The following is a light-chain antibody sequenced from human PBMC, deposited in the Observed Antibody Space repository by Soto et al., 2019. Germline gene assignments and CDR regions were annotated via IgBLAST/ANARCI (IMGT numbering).Light chain of an antibody. V-gene: IGKV1-39*01. Sequence: DIQMTQTPSPLSASVGDRVTMTFRASQSIASYLNWYQQKPGKAPNLLIYGTSILQSGVPSRFSGSGSGTDFTLTISGLQPEDSATYYCQQSYSIVWTFGQGTKVDI. J-gene: IGKJ1*01. CDR1: QSIASY. CDR3: QQSYSIVWT. CDR2: GTS.